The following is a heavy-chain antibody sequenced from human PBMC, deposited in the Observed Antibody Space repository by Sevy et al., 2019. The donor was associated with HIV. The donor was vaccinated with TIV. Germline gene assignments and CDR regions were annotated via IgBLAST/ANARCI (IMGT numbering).Heavy chain of an antibody. CDR1: GFTFSHYA. CDR3: ARERSESYSGH. Sequence: GGSLRLSCAASGFTFSHYAMNWVRQTPEKGLEWVSAISGSGDRTYYADSVKGRFTISRDNSKNTLYLQMNRLRVEDTAIYFCARERSESYSGHWGQRALVTVSS. J-gene: IGHJ4*02. CDR2: ISGSGDRT. D-gene: IGHD1-26*01. V-gene: IGHV3-23*01.